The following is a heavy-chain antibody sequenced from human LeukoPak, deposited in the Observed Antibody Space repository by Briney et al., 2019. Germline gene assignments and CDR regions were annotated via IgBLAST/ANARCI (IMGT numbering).Heavy chain of an antibody. CDR1: GFAFSDYS. CDR3: ATYSSGWLGRGVY. J-gene: IGHJ4*02. Sequence: GGSLRLSGGASGFAFSDYSMNWVRQAPGKGLEGVANIKKDGSEKDYVDSVKGRFTVSRDNAKNSLYLQMNSLRAEDTAVYYCATYSSGWLGRGVYWGQGTLVTVSS. CDR2: IKKDGSEK. V-gene: IGHV3-7*01. D-gene: IGHD6-19*01.